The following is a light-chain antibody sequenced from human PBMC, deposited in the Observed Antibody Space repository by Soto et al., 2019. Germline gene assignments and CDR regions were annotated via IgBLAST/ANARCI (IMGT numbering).Light chain of an antibody. J-gene: IGKJ2*01. CDR3: HQRQGT. CDR2: DAS. CDR1: QSVSSY. Sequence: EIVLTQSPDTLSLSPGERATLSCRASQSVSSYLAWYQQKPGQAPRLLIYDASNRATGIPARFSGSGSGTDFTLTISSLEPEDFAVYYCHQRQGTFGQGIKLEIK. V-gene: IGKV3-11*01.